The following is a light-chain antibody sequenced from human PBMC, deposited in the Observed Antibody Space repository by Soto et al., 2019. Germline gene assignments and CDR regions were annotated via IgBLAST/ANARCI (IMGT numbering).Light chain of an antibody. J-gene: IGLJ3*02. CDR1: SSHIGAGYD. CDR2: GNS. V-gene: IGLV1-40*01. CDR3: QSYDSSLSGWV. Sequence: QSVLTQAPSVSGAPGQRVTISCTGSSSHIGAGYDVHWYQQLPGTAPKLLIYGNSNRPSGVPDRFSGSKSGTSASLAITGLQAEDEADYYCQSYDSSLSGWVFGGGTKVTVL.